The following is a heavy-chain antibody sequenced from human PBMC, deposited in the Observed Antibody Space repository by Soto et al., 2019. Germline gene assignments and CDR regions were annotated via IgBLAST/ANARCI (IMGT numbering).Heavy chain of an antibody. CDR2: IWYDGSNK. CDR3: AGGVYGRSGSFFDY. V-gene: IGHV3-33*01. CDR1: GFTFSSYG. J-gene: IGHJ4*02. Sequence: GGSLRLSCEASGFTFSSYGMHWVRQAPGKGLEWVAVIWYDGSNKYYADSVKGRFTISRDNSKNTLYLQMNSLRAEDTAVYYCAGGVYGRSGSFFDYWGQGTLVTVSS. D-gene: IGHD3-22*01.